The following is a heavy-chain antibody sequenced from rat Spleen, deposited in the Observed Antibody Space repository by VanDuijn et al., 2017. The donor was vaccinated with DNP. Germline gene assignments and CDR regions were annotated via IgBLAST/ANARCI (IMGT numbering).Heavy chain of an antibody. J-gene: IGHJ1*01. CDR3: ARGNDDYYPNWYFDF. D-gene: IGHD1-12*03. V-gene: IGHV3-1*01. CDR1: GFSITSNY. Sequence: EVQLQESGPGLVKPSQSLSLTCSVTGFSITSNYWAWIRKFPRNKMEYIGHISYSGTTNYNPSLKSRISITRDTSKNQFFLQLKSVTTEDTATYYCARGNDDYYPNWYFDFWGPGTMVTVSS. CDR2: ISYSGTT.